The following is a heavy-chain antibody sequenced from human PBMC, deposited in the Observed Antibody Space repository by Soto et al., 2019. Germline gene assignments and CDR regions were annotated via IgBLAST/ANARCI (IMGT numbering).Heavy chain of an antibody. J-gene: IGHJ6*02. CDR2: ISGSGGST. Sequence: EVQLLESGGGLVQPGGSLRLSCAASGFTFSSYAMSWVRQAPGKGLEWVSAISGSGGSTYYADSVKGRFTISRDNSKNTLYLQMNSLRAEDTAVYYCARDFSEGQKLRPITYYYYGMDVWGQGTTVTVSS. CDR3: ARDFSEGQKLRPITYYYYGMDV. CDR1: GFTFSSYA. V-gene: IGHV3-23*01. D-gene: IGHD1-20*01.